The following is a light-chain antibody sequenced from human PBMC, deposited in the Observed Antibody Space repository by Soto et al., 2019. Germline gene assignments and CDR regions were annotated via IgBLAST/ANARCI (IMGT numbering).Light chain of an antibody. J-gene: IGKJ4*01. CDR2: DAS. CDR3: QQLTIYPST. CDR1: QDIKNH. V-gene: IGKV1-9*01. Sequence: IQLTQSPSSLSASVGDRVTVTCRASQDIKNHLAWYQQEPGRAPKLLIFDASTVHSGVPPRFSGSGSGTEFTLTISGLQPEDFATYYCQQLTIYPSTFGGGTKVDIK.